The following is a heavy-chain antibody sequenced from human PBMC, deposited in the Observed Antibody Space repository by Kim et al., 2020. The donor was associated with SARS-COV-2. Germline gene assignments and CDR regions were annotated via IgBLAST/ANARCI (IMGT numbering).Heavy chain of an antibody. CDR2: IGTAGDT. CDR3: ARGSGDAATGPFQGYWYFDL. V-gene: IGHV3-13*01. CDR1: GFTFSSYD. D-gene: IGHD4-17*01. J-gene: IGHJ2*01. Sequence: GGSLRLSCAASGFTFSSYDMHWVRQATGKGLEWVSAIGTAGDTYYPGSVKGRFTISRENAKNSLYLQMNSLRAGDTAVYYCARGSGDAATGPFQGYWYFDLWGRGTLVTVSS.